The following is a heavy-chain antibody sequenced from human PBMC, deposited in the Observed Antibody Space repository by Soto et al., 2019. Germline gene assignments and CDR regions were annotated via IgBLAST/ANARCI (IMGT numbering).Heavy chain of an antibody. D-gene: IGHD3-3*01. CDR1: GFSLTTSGVG. Sequence: QITLNESGPTVVSPTETLTLTCRSSGFSLTTSGVGVGWIRQSPGKAPEGLALIYWDADKRYSASLKSRLTTTKDPSKIQVVLTVSDLDPTDRGTYYCAHRVLRTVFGLVTTTAIYFDFWGQGTPVAVSS. CDR3: AHRVLRTVFGLVTTTAIYFDF. CDR2: IYWDADK. J-gene: IGHJ4*02. V-gene: IGHV2-5*02.